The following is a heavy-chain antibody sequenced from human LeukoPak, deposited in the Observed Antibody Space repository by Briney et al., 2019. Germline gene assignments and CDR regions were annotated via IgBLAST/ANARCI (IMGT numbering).Heavy chain of an antibody. D-gene: IGHD2-2*01. Sequence: PGGSLRLSCAASAFTVSSNYMSWVRQAPGKGLEWVPIIYSDDTTYYADSVKGRFTISRDNSKNTVYLQMNSLRAEDTAVYYCARALPASSHTSFDYWGQGTLVTVSS. CDR1: AFTVSSNY. J-gene: IGHJ4*02. CDR2: IYSDDTT. CDR3: ARALPASSHTSFDY. V-gene: IGHV3-66*01.